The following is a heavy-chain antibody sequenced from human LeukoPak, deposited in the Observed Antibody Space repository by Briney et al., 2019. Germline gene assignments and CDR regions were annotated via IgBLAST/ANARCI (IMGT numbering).Heavy chain of an antibody. Sequence: GGSLRLPCAASGFTLSNYAMSWVRQAPGKGLEWVSGVSGTSGTTNYADSVKGRFTISRDNPKNTLYLQMNSLRAEDTAVYYCARSPYGSEIRHFDLWGRGTLVTVSS. CDR2: VSGTSGTT. V-gene: IGHV3-23*01. J-gene: IGHJ2*01. CDR3: ARSPYGSEIRHFDL. CDR1: GFTLSNYA. D-gene: IGHD3-10*01.